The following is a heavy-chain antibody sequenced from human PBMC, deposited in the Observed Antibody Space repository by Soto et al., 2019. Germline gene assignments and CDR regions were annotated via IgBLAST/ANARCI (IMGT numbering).Heavy chain of an antibody. J-gene: IGHJ4*02. CDR1: GGACGYYS. V-gene: IGHV1-69*13. CDR2: IIPIFGTA. CDR3: ARVSTVTSRDFDY. D-gene: IGHD4-17*01. Sequence: LVKRSRKTSGGACGYYSVVAVRQAPGQGLEWMGGIIPIFGTANYAQKFQGRVTITADESTSTAYTELSSMRSEDTAVYYCARVSTVTSRDFDYWGQGTLVTVSS.